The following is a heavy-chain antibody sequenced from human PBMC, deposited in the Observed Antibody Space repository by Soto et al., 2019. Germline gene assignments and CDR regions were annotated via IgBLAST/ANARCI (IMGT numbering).Heavy chain of an antibody. CDR3: AGGVLAYCGGDCYIEYFQH. CDR2: IIPIFGTA. CDR1: GGTFSSYA. J-gene: IGHJ1*01. D-gene: IGHD2-21*02. Sequence: SVKVSCKASGGTFSSYAISWVRQAPGQGLEWMGGIIPIFGTANYAQKFQGRVTITADESTSTAYMELSSLRSEDTAVYYCAGGVLAYCGGDCYIEYFQHWGQGTLVTVSS. V-gene: IGHV1-69*13.